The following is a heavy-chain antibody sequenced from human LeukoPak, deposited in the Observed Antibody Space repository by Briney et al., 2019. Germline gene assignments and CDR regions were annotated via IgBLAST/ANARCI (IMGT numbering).Heavy chain of an antibody. D-gene: IGHD6-25*01. V-gene: IGHV3-23*01. CDR3: ETGMRLLGIC. CDR2: ISLGGENT. J-gene: IGHJ4*02. Sequence: GGSLRLSCAASGFTFSSFAMSWVRQAPGKGLEWVSSISLGGENTYYADSVRGRFAISRDNSKNTLYLQLNSLRSEDTAVYYCETGMRLLGICWGQGSLVTVSA. CDR1: GFTFSSFA.